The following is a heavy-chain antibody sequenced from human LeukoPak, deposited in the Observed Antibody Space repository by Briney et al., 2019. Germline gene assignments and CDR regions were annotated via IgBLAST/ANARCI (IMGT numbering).Heavy chain of an antibody. CDR3: ARGGGSYYRAYYYYYYIDV. J-gene: IGHJ6*03. CDR2: MNPNSGNT. V-gene: IGHV1-8*02. D-gene: IGHD1-26*01. Sequence: ASVKVSCKASGYTFTGYYMYWVRQATGQGLEWMGWMNPNSGNTGYAQKFQGRVTMTRNTSISTAYMELSSLRSEDTAVYYCARGGGSYYRAYYYYYYIDVWGKGTTVTVSS. CDR1: GYTFTGYY.